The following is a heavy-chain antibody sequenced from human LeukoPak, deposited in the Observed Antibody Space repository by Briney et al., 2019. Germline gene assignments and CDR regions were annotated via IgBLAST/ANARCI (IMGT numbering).Heavy chain of an antibody. V-gene: IGHV3-7*01. CDR3: VRAGWELDY. CDR1: GFTFAYYW. J-gene: IGHJ4*02. Sequence: GGSLRLSCAASGFTFAYYWMAWVRQAPGRGLEWVASIKEDGTRKYYVDSVKGRFTISKDDAKNALFLQMDSLRVEDTAIYYCVRAGWELDYWGQGTLVTVYS. CDR2: IKEDGTRK. D-gene: IGHD1-26*01.